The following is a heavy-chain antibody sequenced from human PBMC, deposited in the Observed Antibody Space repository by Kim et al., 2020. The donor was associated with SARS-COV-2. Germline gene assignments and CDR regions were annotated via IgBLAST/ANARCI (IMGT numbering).Heavy chain of an antibody. Sequence: SYGQRVQGRVTMTRDTSTSTVYMELSSLGSEDTAVYYCARTPMGWGGFDPWGQGTLVTVSS. V-gene: IGHV1-46*01. J-gene: IGHJ5*02. CDR3: ARTPMGWGGFDP. D-gene: IGHD3-10*01.